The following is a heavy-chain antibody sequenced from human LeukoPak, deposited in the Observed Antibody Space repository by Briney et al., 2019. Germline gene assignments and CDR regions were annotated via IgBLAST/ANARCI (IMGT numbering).Heavy chain of an antibody. CDR1: GFTFSSYS. J-gene: IGHJ4*02. V-gene: IGHV3-21*01. CDR2: ISSSSSYI. D-gene: IGHD6-19*01. Sequence: PGGSLRLSCAASGFTFSSYSMNWVRQAPGKGLEWVSSISSSSSYIYYADSVKGRFTISRDNAKNSLYLQMNSLRAEDTAVYYCARSSSGWYEGLYYFDYWGQGTLVTVSS. CDR3: ARSSSGWYEGLYYFDY.